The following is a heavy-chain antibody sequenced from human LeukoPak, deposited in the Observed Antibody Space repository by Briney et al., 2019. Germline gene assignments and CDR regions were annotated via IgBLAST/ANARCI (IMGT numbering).Heavy chain of an antibody. CDR3: ARRVTAAADY. CDR1: GYSFTTYW. V-gene: IGHV5-51*01. D-gene: IGHD2-21*02. Sequence: KAGESLKISCKGSGYSFTTYWIGWVRQMPGKGLEWMGIIHPGDSDTRYSPSFQGQVTISVDKSISTAYLQWSSLKASDTAMYYCARRVTAAADYWGQGTLVTVSS. J-gene: IGHJ4*02. CDR2: IHPGDSDT.